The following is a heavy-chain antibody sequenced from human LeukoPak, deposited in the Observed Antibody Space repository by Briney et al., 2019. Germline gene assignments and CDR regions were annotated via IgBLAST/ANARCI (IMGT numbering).Heavy chain of an antibody. J-gene: IGHJ4*02. CDR1: GGSISSSTYY. CDR2: MSHSGST. D-gene: IGHD4-23*01. CDR3: ARHFDPNYGGYSAFDY. V-gene: IGHV4-39*01. Sequence: SETLSLTCTVSGGSISSSTYYWGWIRQPPGKGLEWIGSMSHSGSTYYNPSLNSRATISVDTSKSQFSLKLSSVTAADTAVYYCARHFDPNYGGYSAFDYWGQGTLVTVSS.